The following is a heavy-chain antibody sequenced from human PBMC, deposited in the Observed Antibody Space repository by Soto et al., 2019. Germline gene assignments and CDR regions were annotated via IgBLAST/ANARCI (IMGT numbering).Heavy chain of an antibody. CDR2: MIGSGGST. CDR3: AKAHYYDSSGYPGLDY. J-gene: IGHJ4*02. V-gene: IGHV3-23*01. D-gene: IGHD3-22*01. CDR1: GFTFSSYA. Sequence: PGGSLRLSCAASGFTFSSYAMSWFRQAPGKGLEGVSAMIGSGGSTYYADSVEGRFSISRDNSKNTLYLQMNSLRAEDTAVYSCAKAHYYDSSGYPGLDYWGQGTLVTVSS.